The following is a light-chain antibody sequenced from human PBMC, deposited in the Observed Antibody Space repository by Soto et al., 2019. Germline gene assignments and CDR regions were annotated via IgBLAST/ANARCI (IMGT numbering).Light chain of an antibody. V-gene: IGLV2-14*03. J-gene: IGLJ1*01. CDR3: NSYSNTNTPYV. Sequence: QSALTQPASVSGSPGQSITISCTGTSSDVGGFDYVSWYQHHPGKAPKLIIYNVSNRPSGISNRFSGSKSGSTASLTISGLQPEDEADYFCNSYSNTNTPYVFGPGTKLTVL. CDR1: SSDVGGFDY. CDR2: NVS.